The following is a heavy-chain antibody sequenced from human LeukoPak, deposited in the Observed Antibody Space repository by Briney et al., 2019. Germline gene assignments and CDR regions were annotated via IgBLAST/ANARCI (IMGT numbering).Heavy chain of an antibody. Sequence: GGSLRLSCAASGFTFSSYSMNWVRQAPGKGLEWVSSISSSSSYIYYADSVRGRFTISRDNAKNSLYLQMNSLRAEDTAVYYCARDPMAVAGRWGQGTLVTVSS. CDR3: ARDPMAVAGR. D-gene: IGHD6-19*01. J-gene: IGHJ4*02. CDR1: GFTFSSYS. CDR2: ISSSSSYI. V-gene: IGHV3-21*01.